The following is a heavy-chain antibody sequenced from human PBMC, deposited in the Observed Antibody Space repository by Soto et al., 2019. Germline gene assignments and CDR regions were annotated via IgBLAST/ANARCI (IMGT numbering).Heavy chain of an antibody. V-gene: IGHV1-69*01. CDR1: GGTFSSYA. CDR3: ERDIRRDCSGGSCYHTRRSYYGMDV. Sequence: QVQLVQSGAEVKKPRSSVKVSCKASGGTFSSYAISWVRQAPGQGLEWMGGIIPIFGTANYAQKFQGRVTITANESTSTAYMELSRLISEDTAVYYCERDIRRDCSGGSCYHTRRSYYGMDVWGQGTTVTVSS. CDR2: IIPIFGTA. D-gene: IGHD2-15*01. J-gene: IGHJ6*02.